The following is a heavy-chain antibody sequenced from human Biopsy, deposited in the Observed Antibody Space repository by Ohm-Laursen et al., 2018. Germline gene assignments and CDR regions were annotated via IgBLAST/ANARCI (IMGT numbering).Heavy chain of an antibody. D-gene: IGHD3-10*01. CDR1: GGSISRSSYY. CDR2: IYYSGST. Sequence: SETLSLTCTVTGGSISRSSYYWDWIRQPPGKGLEWIGSIYYSGSTYYNPSLKSRVTIPEDRSKNQFSLKLTSATAADTAMYYCARQEFATSPLDYWGQGSLVTVPS. CDR3: ARQEFATSPLDY. J-gene: IGHJ4*02. V-gene: IGHV4-39*01.